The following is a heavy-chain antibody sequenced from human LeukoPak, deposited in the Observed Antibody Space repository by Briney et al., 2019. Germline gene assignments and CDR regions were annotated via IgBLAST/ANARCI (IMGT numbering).Heavy chain of an antibody. D-gene: IGHD1-20*01. CDR1: GYTLTELS. V-gene: IGHV1-24*01. J-gene: IGHJ5*02. Sequence: ASAKVSCKVSGYTLTELSMHWVRQAPGKGLEWMGGFDPEDGEAIYAQKFQGRVTMTEDTSTDTAYMELSSLRSEDTAVYYCATMKRAYNWNHLVKGTEGYNWFDPWGQGTLVTVSS. CDR3: ATMKRAYNWNHLVKGTEGYNWFDP. CDR2: FDPEDGEA.